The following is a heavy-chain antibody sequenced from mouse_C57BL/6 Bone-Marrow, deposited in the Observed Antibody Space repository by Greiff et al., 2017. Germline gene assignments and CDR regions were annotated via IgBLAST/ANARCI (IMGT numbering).Heavy chain of an antibody. J-gene: IGHJ2*01. D-gene: IGHD1-1*01. Sequence: LVESGPELVKPGASVKISCKASGYAFSRSWMNWVKQRPGKGLEWIGRIYPGDGDTNYNGKFKGKATLTADKSSSTAYMQLSSLTSEDSAVYFCARGASSPPYFDYWGQGTTLTVSS. CDR1: GYAFSRSW. CDR3: ARGASSPPYFDY. CDR2: IYPGDGDT. V-gene: IGHV1-82*01.